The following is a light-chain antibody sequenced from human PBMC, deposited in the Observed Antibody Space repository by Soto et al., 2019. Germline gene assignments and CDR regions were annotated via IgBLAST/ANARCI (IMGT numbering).Light chain of an antibody. CDR2: AAS. CDR1: QSISSY. Sequence: DIQMTPSPSSLSASLGDRVTITCRASQSISSYLNWYQQKPGKAPKLLIYAASSLQSGVPSRFSGSGSGTDFTLTISSLQPEDFETYYCQQCYSQPLSFGGGTKVDIK. CDR3: QQCYSQPLS. V-gene: IGKV1-39*01. J-gene: IGKJ4*01.